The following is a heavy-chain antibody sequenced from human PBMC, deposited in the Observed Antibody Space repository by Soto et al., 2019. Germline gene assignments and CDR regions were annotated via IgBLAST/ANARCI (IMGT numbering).Heavy chain of an antibody. D-gene: IGHD6-13*01. J-gene: IGHJ6*03. CDR3: ARLTYVLPGQPGIAAAGRPGYYYMDV. Sequence: EVQLVESGGGLVKPGGSLRLSCAASGFTFSSYSMNWVRQAPGKGLEWVSSISSSSGYIYYADSVKGRFTISRDNAKNSLYLQMNSLRAEDTAVYYCARLTYVLPGQPGIAAAGRPGYYYMDVWGKGTTVTVSS. V-gene: IGHV3-21*01. CDR2: ISSSSGYI. CDR1: GFTFSSYS.